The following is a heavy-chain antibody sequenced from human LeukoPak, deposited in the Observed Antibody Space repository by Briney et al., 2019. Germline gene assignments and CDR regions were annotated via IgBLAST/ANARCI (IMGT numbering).Heavy chain of an antibody. J-gene: IGHJ6*03. CDR3: ARSRGGEMATIRNYYYYMDV. Sequence: ASVKVSCKASGGTFSSYAISWVRQAPGQGLEWMGGIIPIFGTANYAQKFQGRVTITTDESTSTAYMELSSLRCEDTAVYYCARSRGGEMATIRNYYYYMDVWGKGTTVTVFS. V-gene: IGHV1-69*05. D-gene: IGHD5-24*01. CDR2: IIPIFGTA. CDR1: GGTFSSYA.